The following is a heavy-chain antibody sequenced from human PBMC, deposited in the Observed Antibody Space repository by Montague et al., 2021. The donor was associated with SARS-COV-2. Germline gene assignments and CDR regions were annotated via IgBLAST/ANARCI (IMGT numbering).Heavy chain of an antibody. D-gene: IGHD3-3*01. CDR1: GYSISDGYY. V-gene: IGHV4-38-2*02. CDR2: IFQSGTT. CDR3: AREHWENYYDFWSGTNLASDYPYSGMDV. J-gene: IGHJ6*02. Sequence: SETLSLTCTVSGYSISDGYYWVWIRQPPGKGLEWIGNIFQSGTTYYNPSLERRSTMSVDTSKNQFSLKLSTVTAADTAVYYCAREHWENYYDFWSGTNLASDYPYSGMDVWGQGTTVTVSS.